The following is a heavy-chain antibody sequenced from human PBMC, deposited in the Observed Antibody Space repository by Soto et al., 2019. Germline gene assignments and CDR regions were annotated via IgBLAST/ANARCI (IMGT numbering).Heavy chain of an antibody. CDR1: GFTFTFYA. V-gene: IGHV3-23*01. CDR3: AKEEDSGGYKGFSFDF. Sequence: GGSLRLSCAASGFTFTFYAMSWVRQAPGKGLQWVSGITGSGDITYYADSVKDRFTISRDNSKNTLYLQMNSLRAENTAVYYCAKEEDSGGYKGFSFDFWGQGALVTVSS. J-gene: IGHJ4*02. D-gene: IGHD3-22*01. CDR2: ITGSGDIT.